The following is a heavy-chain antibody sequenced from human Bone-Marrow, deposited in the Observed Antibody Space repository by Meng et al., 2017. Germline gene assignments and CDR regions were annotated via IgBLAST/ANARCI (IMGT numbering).Heavy chain of an antibody. CDR1: GGSISSSSYY. CDR2: IYYSGST. V-gene: IGHV4-39*07. CDR3: ARDAPNYYDDAFDI. Sequence: GSLRLSCTVSGGSISSSSYYWGWIRQPPGKGLEWIGSIYYSGSTYYNPSLKSRVTISVDTSKNQFSLKLSSVTAADTAVYYCARDAPNYYDDAFDIWGQGTMVTVSS. D-gene: IGHD3-22*01. J-gene: IGHJ3*02.